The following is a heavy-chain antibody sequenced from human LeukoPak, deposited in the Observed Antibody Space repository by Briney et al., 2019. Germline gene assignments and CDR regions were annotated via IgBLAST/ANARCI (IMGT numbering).Heavy chain of an antibody. D-gene: IGHD6-25*01. CDR1: RFSFSTYG. J-gene: IGHJ1*01. CDR3: AKEPNAYSSGWYFQD. V-gene: IGHV3-30*18. CDR2: ISHDGTTT. Sequence: GRSPRLSCVASRFSFSTYGMQWVRQAPGKGLEWVAVISHDGTTTFYADSVKGRFTISRDNSKNTLDLQMDSLRAEDTAVYFCAKEPNAYSSGWYFQDWGQGTLVTVSS.